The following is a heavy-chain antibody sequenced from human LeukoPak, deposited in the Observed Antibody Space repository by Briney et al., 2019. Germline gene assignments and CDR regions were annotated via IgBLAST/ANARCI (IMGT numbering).Heavy chain of an antibody. CDR1: GFTFNNYA. D-gene: IGHD4-17*01. V-gene: IGHV3-23*01. CDR3: ARDYADYVGYFFFDY. J-gene: IGHJ4*02. Sequence: PGGSLRLSCAAAGFTFNNYAMNWVRQAPGKGLEWVSSISGGGKTTYYADSAKGRFTISRDNSQNTLYLQMNSLRAEDTAVYYCARDYADYVGYFFFDYWVQGTLVTVSS. CDR2: ISGGGKTT.